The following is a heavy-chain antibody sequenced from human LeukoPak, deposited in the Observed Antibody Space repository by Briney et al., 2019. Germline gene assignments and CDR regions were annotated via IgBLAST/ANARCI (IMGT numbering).Heavy chain of an antibody. D-gene: IGHD3-22*01. J-gene: IGHJ6*03. Sequence: SETLSLTCTVSGGSISSSSYYWGWIRQPPGKGLEWIGSIYYSGSTYYNPSLKSRVTISVDTSKNQSSLKLSSVTAADTAVYYCARDMYDSSGYYYADYYYYMDVWGKGTTVTVSS. V-gene: IGHV4-39*07. CDR3: ARDMYDSSGYYYADYYYYMDV. CDR2: IYYSGST. CDR1: GGSISSSSYY.